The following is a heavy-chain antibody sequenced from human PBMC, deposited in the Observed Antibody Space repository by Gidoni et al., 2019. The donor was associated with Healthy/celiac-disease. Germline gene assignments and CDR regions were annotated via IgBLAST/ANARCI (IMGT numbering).Heavy chain of an antibody. J-gene: IGHJ6*02. CDR3: ARPAGGDVFENGMDV. V-gene: IGHV1-46*01. D-gene: IGHD2-21*01. Sequence: QVQLVQSGAEVKKPGASVKVSCKASGYTFTSYYMHWVRQAPGQGLEWMGIINPSGGSTSYAQKFQGRVTMTRDTSTSTVYMELSSLRSEDTAVYYCARPAGGDVFENGMDVWGQGTTVTVSS. CDR2: INPSGGST. CDR1: GYTFTSYY.